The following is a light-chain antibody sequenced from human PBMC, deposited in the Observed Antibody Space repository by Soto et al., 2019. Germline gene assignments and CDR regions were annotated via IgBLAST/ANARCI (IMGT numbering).Light chain of an antibody. CDR3: QQLNSYPPA. V-gene: IGKV1-9*01. CDR1: QGIASY. Sequence: DIPLTQSPSFLSASVGDTVTITCRASQGIASYLAWYHQKPGKAPKLLIYSASTLQSGVPSRFSGSGSGTEFTLTISSLQPEDFATYYCQQLNSYPPAFGGGTKVEIK. J-gene: IGKJ4*01. CDR2: SAS.